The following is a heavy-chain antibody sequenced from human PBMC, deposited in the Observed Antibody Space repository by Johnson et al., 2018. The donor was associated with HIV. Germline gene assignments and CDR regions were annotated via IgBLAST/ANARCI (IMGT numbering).Heavy chain of an antibody. Sequence: VQLVESGGGLVKPGGSLRLSCAASGFTFSDYYMSWIRQAPGKGLEWVSYISSSGSTIYYADSVKGRFTISRDNSKNTLYLQMNSLRVDDTAMYYCAKADTMAGDAFDIWGQGTMVTVSS. CDR3: AKADTMAGDAFDI. CDR1: GFTFSDYY. V-gene: IGHV3-11*04. J-gene: IGHJ3*02. D-gene: IGHD2-2*01. CDR2: ISSSGSTI.